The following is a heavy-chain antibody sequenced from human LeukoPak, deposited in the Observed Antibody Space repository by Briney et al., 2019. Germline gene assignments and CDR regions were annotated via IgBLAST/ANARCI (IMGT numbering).Heavy chain of an antibody. CDR2: ISYDGSNK. CDR3: ARQHTAATAFDY. CDR1: GFTFSSHG. D-gene: IGHD6-13*01. Sequence: GGSLRLSCAASGFTFSSHGMHWVRQAPGKGLEWVTFISYDGSNKYYADSVKGRFTISRDNSKNTLLPQMNSLRAEDTAVYYCARQHTAATAFDYWGQGTLVTVSS. V-gene: IGHV3-30*03. J-gene: IGHJ4*02.